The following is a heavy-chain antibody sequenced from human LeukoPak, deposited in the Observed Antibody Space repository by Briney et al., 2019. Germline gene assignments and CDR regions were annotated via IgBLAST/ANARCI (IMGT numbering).Heavy chain of an antibody. Sequence: SETLSLTCAVYGGSFSGYYWSWIRQPPGKGLEWIGEINHSGSTNYNPSLKGRVTISVDTSKNQFSLKLSSVTAADTAVYYCARSGYYDFWSGYYQGGDYYGMDVWGQGTTVTVSS. CDR2: INHSGST. CDR1: GGSFSGYY. J-gene: IGHJ6*02. CDR3: ARSGYYDFWSGYYQGGDYYGMDV. D-gene: IGHD3-3*01. V-gene: IGHV4-34*01.